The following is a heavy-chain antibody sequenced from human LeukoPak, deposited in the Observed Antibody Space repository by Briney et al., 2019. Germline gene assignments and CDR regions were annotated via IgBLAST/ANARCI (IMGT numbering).Heavy chain of an antibody. Sequence: SVKVSCKASGYTFTSYYMHWVRQAPGQGLEWMGGIIPIFGTANYAQKFQGRVTITADESTSTAYMELSSLRSEDTAVYYCARVIAVAGTDYYYMDVWGKGTTVTVSS. CDR2: IIPIFGTA. CDR3: ARVIAVAGTDYYYMDV. V-gene: IGHV1-69*13. CDR1: GYTFTSYY. J-gene: IGHJ6*03. D-gene: IGHD6-19*01.